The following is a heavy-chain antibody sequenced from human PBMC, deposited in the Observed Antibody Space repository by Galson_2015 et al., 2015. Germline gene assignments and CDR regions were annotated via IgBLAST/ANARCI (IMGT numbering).Heavy chain of an antibody. CDR1: GFTLKNYN. D-gene: IGHD6-19*01. J-gene: IGHJ6*02. Sequence: SLRLSCAASGFTLKNYNMHWVRQVPGKGLDRVAVIWSDGSSQNYADSVKGRFTVSRDNSKNTLSLQMKSLRVEDTSIYYCARGGPSIGVARIDGMDVWGQGITVTVSS. V-gene: IGHV3-33*01. CDR3: ARGGPSIGVARIDGMDV. CDR2: IWSDGSSQ.